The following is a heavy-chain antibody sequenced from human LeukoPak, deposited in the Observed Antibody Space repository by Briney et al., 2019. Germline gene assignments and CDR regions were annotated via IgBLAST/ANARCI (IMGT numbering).Heavy chain of an antibody. D-gene: IGHD3-10*01. V-gene: IGHV3-21*01. Sequence: GGSLRLSCAASGFTFSSYSMNWVRQAPGKGLEWVSSISSSSSYIYYADSVKGRFTISRDNAKNSLYLQMNSLRAEDTAVYYCARELVSGSYYEDGYWGQGTLVTVSS. J-gene: IGHJ4*02. CDR3: ARELVSGSYYEDGY. CDR2: ISSSSSYI. CDR1: GFTFSSYS.